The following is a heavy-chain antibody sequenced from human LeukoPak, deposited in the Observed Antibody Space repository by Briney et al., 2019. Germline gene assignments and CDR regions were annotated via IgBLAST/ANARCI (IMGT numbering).Heavy chain of an antibody. Sequence: QPGGSLILSCASSGFTFSIYSMNWVRQAPGKGLEWVSYISSDSNLIYYADSVKGRFTISRDNAKNSLYLQMNSLRDEDTAVYYCARLWGFCSGSSCYSRPYWGQGTLVTVSS. D-gene: IGHD2-15*01. J-gene: IGHJ4*02. CDR1: GFTFSIYS. V-gene: IGHV3-48*02. CDR2: ISSDSNLI. CDR3: ARLWGFCSGSSCYSRPY.